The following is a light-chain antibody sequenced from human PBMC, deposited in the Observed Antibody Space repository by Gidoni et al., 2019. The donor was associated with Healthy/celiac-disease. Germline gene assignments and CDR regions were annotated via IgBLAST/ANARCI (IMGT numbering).Light chain of an antibody. J-gene: IGLJ2*01. CDR1: SSNIGAGYD. Sequence: QSVLTQPPSVSGAPVLRVTIPCTGSSSNIGAGYDVHWYQQLPGTAPKLLIYGNSNRPSGVPDRFSGSKSGTSASLAITGLQAEDEADYYCQSYDSSLSGSVFGGGTKLTVL. CDR2: GNS. CDR3: QSYDSSLSGSV. V-gene: IGLV1-40*01.